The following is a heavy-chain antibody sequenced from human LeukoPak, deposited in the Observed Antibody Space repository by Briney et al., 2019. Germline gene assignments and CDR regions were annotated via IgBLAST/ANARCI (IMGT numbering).Heavy chain of an antibody. Sequence: GGSLRLSCAASGFIFSSYVMHWVRQAPGKGLEWVAVISYDGSTKYYADSVKGRFTISRDNSKNTLYLQMNSLRVEDTAVYYCASPLASSSWYPLDYWGQGTLVTVSS. CDR2: ISYDGSTK. V-gene: IGHV3-30*04. CDR1: GFIFSSYV. J-gene: IGHJ4*02. CDR3: ASPLASSSWYPLDY. D-gene: IGHD6-13*01.